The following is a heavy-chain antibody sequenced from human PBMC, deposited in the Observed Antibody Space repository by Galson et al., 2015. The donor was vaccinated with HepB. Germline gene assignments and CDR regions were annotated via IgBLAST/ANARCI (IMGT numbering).Heavy chain of an antibody. Sequence: SVKVSCKASGFTFSDSTIHWVRQARGQRLEWIGWIVVRNSNTEYASKFQERVTITRDTSTSTAYMELRSLTSEDTAIYYWAEGSDSLRSGPGADWGQGTLVIVSS. V-gene: IGHV1-58*02. CDR3: AEGSDSLRSGPGAD. CDR1: GFTFSDST. D-gene: IGHD3-10*01. J-gene: IGHJ4*02. CDR2: IVVRNSNT.